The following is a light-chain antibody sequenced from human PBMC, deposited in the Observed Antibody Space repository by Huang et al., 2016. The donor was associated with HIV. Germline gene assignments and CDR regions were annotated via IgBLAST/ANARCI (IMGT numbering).Light chain of an antibody. Sequence: EIVLTQSPGTLYLSPGERATLSCRTSQMSSSSYLAWYQQKPGQAPRLLIYGASSRATGIADRFRGSGSGTDFILTISRLEPEDFAVYYCQQYGSSPGLTFGGGTKVEIK. CDR3: QQYGSSPGLT. J-gene: IGKJ4*01. CDR1: QMSSSSY. CDR2: GAS. V-gene: IGKV3-20*01.